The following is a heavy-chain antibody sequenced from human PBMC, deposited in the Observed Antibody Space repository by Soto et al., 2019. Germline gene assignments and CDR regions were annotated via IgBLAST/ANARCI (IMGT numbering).Heavy chain of an antibody. CDR3: DRRRFDP. D-gene: IGHD3-10*01. CDR1: GGSISSGGYS. J-gene: IGHJ5*02. Sequence: KTSETLSLTCAVSGGSISSGGYSWSWIRQPPGKGLEWIGYIYHSGSTYYNPSLKSRVTISVDRSKNQFSLKLSSVTAADMSSSTFDRRRFDPWGQGTLVTVSS. V-gene: IGHV4-30-2*01. CDR2: IYHSGST.